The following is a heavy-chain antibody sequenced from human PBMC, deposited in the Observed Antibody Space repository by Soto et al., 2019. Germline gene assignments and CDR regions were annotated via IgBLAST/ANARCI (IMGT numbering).Heavy chain of an antibody. CDR2: ISAYNGNT. CDR1: GYTFTSYG. D-gene: IGHD3-10*01. Sequence: QVQLVQSGAEVKKPGASVKVSCKASGYTFTSYGISWVRQAPGQGLEWMGWISAYNGNTNYAQKLQGRVTMTTETSTSTADMGLRSLGSDDTVVYYCAREYGSGSRFDYWGQGTLVTVSS. J-gene: IGHJ4*02. V-gene: IGHV1-18*01. CDR3: AREYGSGSRFDY.